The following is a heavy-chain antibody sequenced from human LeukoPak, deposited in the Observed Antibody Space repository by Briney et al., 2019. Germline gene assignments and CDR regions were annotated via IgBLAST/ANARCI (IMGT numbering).Heavy chain of an antibody. CDR2: IYSGGST. D-gene: IGHD6-19*01. J-gene: IGHJ6*02. V-gene: IGHV3-66*01. CDR1: GFTVSSNY. Sequence: GRSLRLSCAASGFTVSSNYMSWVRQAPGKGLEWVSVIYSGGSTYYADSVKGRFTISRGNSKNTLYLQMNSLRAEDTAVYYCARDLSGSGWPTSSYYGMDVWGQGTTVTVSS. CDR3: ARDLSGSGWPTSSYYGMDV.